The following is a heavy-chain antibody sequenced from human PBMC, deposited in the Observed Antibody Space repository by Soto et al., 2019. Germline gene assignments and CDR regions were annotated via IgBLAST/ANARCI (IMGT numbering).Heavy chain of an antibody. V-gene: IGHV3-23*01. J-gene: IGHJ5*02. CDR1: GFTFSSYA. CDR3: AKDRGSGSYYDISWFDP. CDR2: ISGSGGST. Sequence: GGSLRLSCAASGFTFSSYAMSWVRQAPGKGLEWVSAISGSGGSTYYADSVKGRFTISRDNSKNTLYLQMNSLRAEDTAVYYCAKDRGSGSYYDISWFDPWGQGTLVTVSS. D-gene: IGHD1-26*01.